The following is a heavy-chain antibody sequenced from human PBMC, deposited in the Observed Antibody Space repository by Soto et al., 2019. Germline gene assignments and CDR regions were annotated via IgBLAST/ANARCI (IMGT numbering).Heavy chain of an antibody. CDR1: GSSINSSGYY. J-gene: IGHJ6*02. CDR3: ARGAFLTIFYYYYYGMDV. V-gene: IGHV4-39*01. Sequence: SSETLSLTCTVSGSSINSSGYYWGWIRQPPGKGLEWIGSMFYGVSTYYNPSLKSRVTVSVDTSKNQFSLNLRSVTAADTAVYYCARGAFLTIFYYYYYGMDVWGQGTTVTV. CDR2: MFYGVST. D-gene: IGHD3-3*01.